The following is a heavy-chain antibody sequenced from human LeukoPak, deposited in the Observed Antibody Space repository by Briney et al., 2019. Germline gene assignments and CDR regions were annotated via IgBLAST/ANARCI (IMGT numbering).Heavy chain of an antibody. CDR2: ISYDGSNK. CDR3: AKDPPGVGGMDV. D-gene: IGHD3-3*01. J-gene: IGHJ6*04. Sequence: GGSLRLSCAASGFTFSSYGMHWVRQAPGKGLEWVAVISYDGSNKYYADSVKGRFTISRDNSKNTLYLQMNSLRAEDTVVYYCAKDPPGVGGMDVWGKGTTVTVSS. CDR1: GFTFSSYG. V-gene: IGHV3-30*18.